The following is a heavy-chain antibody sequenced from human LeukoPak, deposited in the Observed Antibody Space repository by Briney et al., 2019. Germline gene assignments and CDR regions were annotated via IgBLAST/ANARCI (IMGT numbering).Heavy chain of an antibody. Sequence: GRSLRLSCAASGITFSSYAMHWVRQAPGKGLEWVAVISYDGSNKYSADAVKGRFTISRDNAKNTLYLQINSLRAEDTAVYYCARVMGRYCSSNSCYVDYWGQGTLVTVSS. D-gene: IGHD2-2*01. CDR1: GITFSSYA. J-gene: IGHJ4*02. CDR2: ISYDGSNK. CDR3: ARVMGRYCSSNSCYVDY. V-gene: IGHV3-30*04.